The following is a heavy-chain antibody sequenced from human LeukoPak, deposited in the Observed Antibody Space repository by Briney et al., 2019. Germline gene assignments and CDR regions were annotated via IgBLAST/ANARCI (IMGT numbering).Heavy chain of an antibody. CDR1: GFTFSSYS. Sequence: GGSLRLSCAASGFTFSSYSMNWVRQAPGKGLEWVSTFSGSGGSTHYADSVKGRFTISRDNSKNTLYLQMNSLRAEDTAVYYCAELGITMIGGVWGKGTTVTISS. CDR2: FSGSGGST. D-gene: IGHD3-10*02. CDR3: AELGITMIGGV. J-gene: IGHJ6*04. V-gene: IGHV3-23*01.